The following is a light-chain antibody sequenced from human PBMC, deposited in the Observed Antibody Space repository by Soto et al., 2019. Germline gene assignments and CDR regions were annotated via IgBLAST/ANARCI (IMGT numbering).Light chain of an antibody. CDR3: QQYGSSPLIT. CDR1: QTISSW. CDR2: KAS. Sequence: DFHITVATSTLSGAVGDRVTITCRASQTISSWLAWYQQKPGKAPKLLIYKASTLKSGVPSRFSGSGSGTDFTLTISRLEPEDFAVYHCQQYGSSPLITFGQGTRLEIK. V-gene: IGKV1-5*03. J-gene: IGKJ5*01.